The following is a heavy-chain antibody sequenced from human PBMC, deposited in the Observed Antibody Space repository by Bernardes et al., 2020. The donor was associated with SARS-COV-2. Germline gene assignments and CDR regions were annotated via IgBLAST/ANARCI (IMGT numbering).Heavy chain of an antibody. Sequence: SETLSLTCTVSGGSISNYYWNWIRQPPGKGLEWIGYIYYSGTTNYNPSLKSRVTISVDTSKNQFSLKLSSVTAADTAVYYCARDGGLNYYDSSGYYSWYFDLWGRGTLVTVSS. D-gene: IGHD3-22*01. CDR3: ARDGGLNYYDSSGYYSWYFDL. V-gene: IGHV4-59*01. J-gene: IGHJ2*01. CDR1: GGSISNYY. CDR2: IYYSGTT.